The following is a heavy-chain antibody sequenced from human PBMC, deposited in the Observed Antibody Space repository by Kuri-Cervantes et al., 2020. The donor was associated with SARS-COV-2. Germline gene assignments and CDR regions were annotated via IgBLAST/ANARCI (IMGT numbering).Heavy chain of an antibody. CDR1: GFTVSSDY. D-gene: IGHD2-21*01. J-gene: IGHJ6*02. CDR3: AKLASHSGFYYYYGMDV. Sequence: GESLKISCAASGFTVSSDYMSWVRQAPGKGLEWVSVIYSCGSTYYADSVKGRFTISRDNSKNTLYLQMNSLRAEDTAVYYCAKLASHSGFYYYYGMDVWGQGTTVTVSS. V-gene: IGHV3-66*03. CDR2: IYSCGST.